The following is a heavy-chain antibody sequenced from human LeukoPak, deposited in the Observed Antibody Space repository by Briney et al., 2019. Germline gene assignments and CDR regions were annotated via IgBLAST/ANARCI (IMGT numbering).Heavy chain of an antibody. J-gene: IGHJ6*02. D-gene: IGHD1-1*01. Sequence: KPSETLSLTCTVSGGSISSYYWSWIRQPPGKGLEWTGYIYYSGSTNYNPSLKSRVTISVDTSNNQFSLKLSSVTAADTAVYYCARVGGTNYYYYGMDVWGQGTTVTVSS. CDR3: ARVGGTNYYYYGMDV. CDR2: IYYSGST. CDR1: GGSISSYY. V-gene: IGHV4-59*01.